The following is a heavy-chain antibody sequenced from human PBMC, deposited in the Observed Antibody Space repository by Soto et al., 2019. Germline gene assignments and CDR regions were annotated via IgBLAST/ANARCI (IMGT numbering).Heavy chain of an antibody. CDR3: AKKPNGFDS. Sequence: GGSLRLSCAASGLTFSRHAMAWVRQAPGKGLEWVSSISESSSSTYYADSVKGRFTISKDNSKNMLYLQMYSPRAEDTAVYYCAKKPNGFDSWGQGILVTVSS. CDR2: ISESSSST. J-gene: IGHJ5*01. CDR1: GLTFSRHA. V-gene: IGHV3-23*01.